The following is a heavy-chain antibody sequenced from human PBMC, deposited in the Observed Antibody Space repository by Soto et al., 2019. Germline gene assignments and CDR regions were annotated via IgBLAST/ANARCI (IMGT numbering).Heavy chain of an antibody. CDR1: SGSVNSSNW. V-gene: IGHV4-4*02. D-gene: IGHD6-13*01. Sequence: QVQLRESGPGLVKPSGTLFLTCAVSSGSVNSSNWGSWVRQPPGKGLEWIGEIYHGGSANYNPSLRSRVTMSVDKSKNQVFLQLSSVTAADTAVYYCARDPAAAGTFDYWGQGTLVTVSS. J-gene: IGHJ4*02. CDR2: IYHGGSA. CDR3: ARDPAAAGTFDY.